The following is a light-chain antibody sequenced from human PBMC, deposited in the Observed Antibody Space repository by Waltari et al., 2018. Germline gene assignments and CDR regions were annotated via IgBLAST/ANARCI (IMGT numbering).Light chain of an antibody. CDR1: SSDVGTYDY. CDR3: SSYAGRDTFII. CDR2: DVT. Sequence: QSALTQSRSVSGSPGQSVTIPCTGTSSDVGTYDYVSWYQQHPGRAPKLMIYDVTERPSGVPDRFSASKSGNTASLTISGLQADDEAEYYCSSYAGRDTFIIFGGGTKLTVL. V-gene: IGLV2-11*01. J-gene: IGLJ2*01.